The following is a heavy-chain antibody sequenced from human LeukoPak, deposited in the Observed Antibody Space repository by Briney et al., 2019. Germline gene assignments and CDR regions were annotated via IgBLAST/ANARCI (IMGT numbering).Heavy chain of an antibody. CDR3: EREWFGESN. CDR1: GFTFSSSN. CDR2: ISYDGTKT. Sequence: GGSLRLSCAPSGFTFSSSNMHWVRQSPVKGLEWVALISYDGTKTYYGESVKGRFTVSRDNSKNMLFLQMNSLSGEDTAIYYCEREWFGESNWGQGARVTVSS. V-gene: IGHV3-30*04. D-gene: IGHD3-10*01. J-gene: IGHJ4*02.